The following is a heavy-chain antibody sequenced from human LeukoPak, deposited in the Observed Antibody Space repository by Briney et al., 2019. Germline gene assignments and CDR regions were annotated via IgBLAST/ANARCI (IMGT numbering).Heavy chain of an antibody. D-gene: IGHD3-10*01. CDR3: ARDRDYYYTDV. CDR2: ISAYNGHT. V-gene: IGHV1-18*01. J-gene: IGHJ6*03. CDR1: GYTFTNYG. Sequence: ASVKVSCKASGYTFTNYGISWVRQAPGQGLEWMGWISAYNGHTKYAQKVQGRVTMTRDTSTSTVYMELSSLRSEDTAVYYCARDRDYYYTDVWGKGTTVTVSS.